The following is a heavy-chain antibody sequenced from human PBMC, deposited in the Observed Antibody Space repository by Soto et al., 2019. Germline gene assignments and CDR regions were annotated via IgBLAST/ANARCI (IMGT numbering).Heavy chain of an antibody. CDR1: GFTFSSYA. CDR3: VKDRYYRSSSGGYFDY. D-gene: IGHD6-6*01. CDR2: ISSNGGST. V-gene: IGHV3-64D*08. Sequence: PGGSLRLSCSASGFTFSSYAMHWVRQAPGKGLEYVSAISSNGGSTYYADSVKGRFTISRDNSKNTLYLQMSSLRAEDTAVYYCVKDRYYRSSSGGYFDYWGQGTQVTVSS. J-gene: IGHJ4*02.